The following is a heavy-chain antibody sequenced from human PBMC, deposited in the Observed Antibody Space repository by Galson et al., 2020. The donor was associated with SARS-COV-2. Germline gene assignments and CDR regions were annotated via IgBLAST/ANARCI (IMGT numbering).Heavy chain of an antibody. V-gene: IGHV3-30-3*01. D-gene: IGHD2-8*02. CDR2: ISYDGSNK. CDR1: GFTFSSYA. Sequence: GGSLRLSCAASGFTFSSYAMHWVRQAPGKGLEWVAVISYDGSNKYYADSVKGRFTISRDNSKNTLYLQMNSLRAEDTAVYYCARDAGGYHNYWGQGTLVTVSS. J-gene: IGHJ4*02. CDR3: ARDAGGYHNY.